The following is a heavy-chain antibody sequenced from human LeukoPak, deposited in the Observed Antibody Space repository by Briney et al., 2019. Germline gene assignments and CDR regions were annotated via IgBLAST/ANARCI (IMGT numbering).Heavy chain of an antibody. V-gene: IGHV3-23*01. D-gene: IGHD5-18*01. CDR2: ISGSGGST. CDR1: GFTFSSYA. CDR3: ASQRDTAMVRAGYNHDY. Sequence: GGSLRLSCAASGFTFSSYAMSWVRQAPGKGLEWVSTISGSGGSTYYADSVKGRFTISRDNSKNTLYLQMNSLRAEDTAVYYCASQRDTAMVRAGYNHDYWGQGTLVTVSS. J-gene: IGHJ4*02.